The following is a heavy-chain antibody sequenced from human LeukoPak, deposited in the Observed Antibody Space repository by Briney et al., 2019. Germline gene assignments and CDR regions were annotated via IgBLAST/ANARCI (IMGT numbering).Heavy chain of an antibody. Sequence: SGGSLRLSCAASGFTFSSYWMSWVRQAPGKGLEWVANIKQDGSEKYYVDSVKGRFTISGDNAKNSLYLQMNSLRAEDTAVYYCARAPGWLRALGFDYWGQGTLVTVSS. CDR2: IKQDGSEK. CDR1: GFTFSSYW. CDR3: ARAPGWLRALGFDY. D-gene: IGHD5-12*01. V-gene: IGHV3-7*01. J-gene: IGHJ4*02.